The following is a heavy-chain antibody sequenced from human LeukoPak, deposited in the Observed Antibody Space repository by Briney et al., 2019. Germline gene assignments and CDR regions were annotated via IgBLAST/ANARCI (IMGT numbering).Heavy chain of an antibody. CDR3: GRLADKKLQRFLDY. J-gene: IGHJ4*02. Sequence: ASVNVSCKASGYTFTSYGISWVRQAPGQGLEWMGWIGAYNGDTNYAQNVQGRLTMTTDTSTGTAYMELRSLRSDDTAVYYCGRLADKKLQRFLDYWGREPWSPFPQ. D-gene: IGHD2-15*01. V-gene: IGHV1-18*01. CDR1: GYTFTSYG. CDR2: IGAYNGDT.